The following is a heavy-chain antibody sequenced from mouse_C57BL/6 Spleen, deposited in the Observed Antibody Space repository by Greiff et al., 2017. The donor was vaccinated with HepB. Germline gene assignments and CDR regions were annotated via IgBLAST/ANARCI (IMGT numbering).Heavy chain of an antibody. CDR2: IWRGGST. D-gene: IGHD2-1*01. CDR3: AKKGNYGYYAMDY. J-gene: IGHJ4*01. CDR1: GFSLTSYG. V-gene: IGHV2-5*01. Sequence: VKLMESGPGLVQPSQSLSITCTVSGFSLTSYGVHWVRQSPGKGLEWLGVIWRGGSTDYNAAFMSRLSITKDNAKSQVFFKMNSLQADDTAIYYCAKKGNYGYYAMDYWGQGTSVTVSS.